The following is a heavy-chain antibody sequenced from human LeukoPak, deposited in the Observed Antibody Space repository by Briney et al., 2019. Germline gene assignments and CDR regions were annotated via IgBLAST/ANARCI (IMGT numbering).Heavy chain of an antibody. CDR2: INHSGST. J-gene: IGHJ5*02. CDR3: ARAALYGSGSYYNCCWFDP. D-gene: IGHD3-10*01. V-gene: IGHV4-34*01. Sequence: PSETLSLTCAVYGGSFSGYYWSWIRQPPGKGLEWIGEINHSGSTNYNPSLKSRVTISVDTSKNQFSLKLSSVTAADTAVYYCARAALYGSGSYYNCCWFDPWGQGTLVTVSS. CDR1: GGSFSGYY.